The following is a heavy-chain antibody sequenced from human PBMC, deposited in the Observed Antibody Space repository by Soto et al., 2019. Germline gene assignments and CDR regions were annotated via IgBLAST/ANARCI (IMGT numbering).Heavy chain of an antibody. J-gene: IGHJ6*02. CDR3: ARGGYCSGGSCYSTDYYYGMDV. Sequence: QVQLVQSGAEVKKPGASVKVSCKASGYSFTSYGISWVRQAPGQGLEWMGWISAYNGNTKNAQKLQGRVTMTTDTSTSTAYKELRSLRSDDTAVYYCARGGYCSGGSCYSTDYYYGMDVWGQGTTVTVSS. CDR1: GYSFTSYG. CDR2: ISAYNGNT. V-gene: IGHV1-18*01. D-gene: IGHD2-15*01.